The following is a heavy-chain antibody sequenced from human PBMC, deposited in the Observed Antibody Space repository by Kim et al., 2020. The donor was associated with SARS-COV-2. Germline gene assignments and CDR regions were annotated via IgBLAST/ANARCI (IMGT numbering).Heavy chain of an antibody. D-gene: IGHD5-18*01. Sequence: GGSLRLSCAGSGFTVSSYAMSWVRQAPGKGLEWVSSISGSGDNTYYADSVNGRFTISRDNSKKTLYLQMNSLSADDTAVYYCARGGRHTHGYDYCGKGT. J-gene: IGHJ4*02. V-gene: IGHV3-23*01. CDR2: ISGSGDNT. CDR3: ARGGRHTHGYDY. CDR1: GFTVSSYA.